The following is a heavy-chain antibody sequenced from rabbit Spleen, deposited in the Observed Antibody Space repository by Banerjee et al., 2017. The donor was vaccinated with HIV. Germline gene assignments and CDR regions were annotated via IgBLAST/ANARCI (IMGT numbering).Heavy chain of an antibody. CDR2: IAAGSGGTT. D-gene: IGHD1-1*01. V-gene: IGHV1S40*01. CDR1: GFSFISGYY. J-gene: IGHJ3*01. Sequence: QSLEESGGDLVKPGTSLTLTCTASGFSFISGYYMCWVRQAPGKGLEWIACIAAGSGGTTYYANWAKGRFTISKTSSTTVTLQMTSLTAADTATYFCARDTSSSFSSYGMDLWGQGTLVTVS. CDR3: ARDTSSSFSSYGMDL.